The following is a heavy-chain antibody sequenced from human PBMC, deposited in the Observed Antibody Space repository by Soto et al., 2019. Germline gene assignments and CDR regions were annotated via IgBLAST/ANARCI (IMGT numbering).Heavy chain of an antibody. V-gene: IGHV1-69*01. D-gene: IGHD1-1*01. CDR3: ARLTGTSYYYSYGMDV. J-gene: IGHJ6*02. Sequence: QVQLVQSGAEVKKPGSSVKVSCKASGGTFSSYSISWVRQAPGQGLEWMGGIIPIFGTANYAQKFQGRVTITADESTSTAYMELSSLRSDDTAVYYCARLTGTSYYYSYGMDVWGQGTKVTVSS. CDR1: GGTFSSYS. CDR2: IIPIFGTA.